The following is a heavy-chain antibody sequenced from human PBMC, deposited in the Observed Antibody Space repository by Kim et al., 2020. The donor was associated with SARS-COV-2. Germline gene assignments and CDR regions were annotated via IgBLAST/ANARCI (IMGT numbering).Heavy chain of an antibody. J-gene: IGHJ3*02. D-gene: IGHD3-10*01. Sequence: VSVNSRITINPDTSKNQFSLQLNSVTPEDTAVYYCARVPAPYGVNAFDIWGQGTMVTVSS. CDR3: ARVPAPYGVNAFDI. V-gene: IGHV6-1*01.